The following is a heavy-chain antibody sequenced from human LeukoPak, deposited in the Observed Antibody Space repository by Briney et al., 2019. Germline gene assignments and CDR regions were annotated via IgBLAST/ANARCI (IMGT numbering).Heavy chain of an antibody. V-gene: IGHV4-59*01. CDR2: IYYSGST. CDR1: GGSISSYY. Sequence: SETLSLTCTVSGGSISSYYWSWIRQPPGKGLEWIGYIYYSGSTNYNPSLKSRVTISVDTSKNQFSLKLSSVTAADTAVYYCARVPVSEVAATDWFDPWGQGTLVTVSS. CDR3: ARVPVSEVAATDWFDP. D-gene: IGHD2-15*01. J-gene: IGHJ5*02.